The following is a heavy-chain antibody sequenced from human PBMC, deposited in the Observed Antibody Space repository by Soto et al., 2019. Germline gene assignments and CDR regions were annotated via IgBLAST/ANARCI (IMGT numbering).Heavy chain of an antibody. CDR3: AKVGTGSYNWFDP. J-gene: IGHJ5*02. D-gene: IGHD1-26*01. CDR1: GFTFSLNW. CDR2: INRDGSTT. V-gene: IGHV3-74*01. Sequence: GGSLRLSCAASGFTFSLNWMHWVRQAPGKGLVWVARINRDGSTTTYADSAKGRFTISRDNAKNKLYLQMNSLKAEDTAMYYCAKVGTGSYNWFDPWGQGTLVTVSS.